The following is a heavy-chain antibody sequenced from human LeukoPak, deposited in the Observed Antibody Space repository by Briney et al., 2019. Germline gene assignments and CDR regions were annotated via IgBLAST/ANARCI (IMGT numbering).Heavy chain of an antibody. CDR1: GDSISSFY. J-gene: IGHJ4*02. V-gene: IGHV4-4*07. D-gene: IGHD6-19*01. CDR3: ARERYSRGWYPFEF. Sequence: PSETLSLTCTVSGDSISSFYWRWIRQPAGKGLEWVGRIYGSGSAKYNPSLKSRGTISVDTSKNQISLKLTSVTAADTAVYFCARERYSRGWYPFEFWGQGTLVTVSS. CDR2: IYGSGSA.